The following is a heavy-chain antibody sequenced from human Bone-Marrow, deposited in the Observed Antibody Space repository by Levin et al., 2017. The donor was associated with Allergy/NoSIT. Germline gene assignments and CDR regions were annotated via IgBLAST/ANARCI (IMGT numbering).Heavy chain of an antibody. CDR3: ARDPAGLGYGWWELGSYGMDV. CDR1: GFTFSSYS. V-gene: IGHV3-48*01. D-gene: IGHD5-18*01. J-gene: IGHJ6*02. Sequence: GGSLRLSCAASGFTFSSYSMNWVRQAPGKGLEWVSYISSSSSTIYYADSVKGRFTISRDNAKNSLYLQMNSLRAEDTAVYYCARDPAGLGYGWWELGSYGMDVWGQGTTVTVSS. CDR2: ISSSSSTI.